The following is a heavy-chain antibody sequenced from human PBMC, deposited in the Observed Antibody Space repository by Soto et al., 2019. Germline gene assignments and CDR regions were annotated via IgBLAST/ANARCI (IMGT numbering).Heavy chain of an antibody. J-gene: IGHJ4*02. Sequence: QVQLVESGGGVVQPGRSLRLSCAASGFTFRSYGMHWVRQAPGKGLEWVAVIWYDGSNKYYADSVKGRFTISRDNSKNPLYLKMNSLRAEDTAVYYCARDVGYSSSSNPYWGQGTLVNVSS. D-gene: IGHD6-6*01. V-gene: IGHV3-33*01. CDR3: ARDVGYSSSSNPY. CDR1: GFTFRSYG. CDR2: IWYDGSNK.